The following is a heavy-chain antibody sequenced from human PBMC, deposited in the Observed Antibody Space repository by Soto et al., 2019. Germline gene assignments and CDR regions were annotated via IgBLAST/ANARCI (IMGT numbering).Heavy chain of an antibody. Sequence: EVQLVESGGGLVQPGGSLRLSCADSGFTFSSYWMHWVRQAPGKGLVWVSRINSDGSSTTYADSVKGRFTISRDNAKNTLYLQMNRLRAEDTAVSYCARDSPYYYGSGSYCAYWVQGSLVTVSS. CDR1: GFTFSSYW. J-gene: IGHJ4*02. V-gene: IGHV3-74*03. D-gene: IGHD3-10*01. CDR3: ARDSPYYYGSGSYCAY. CDR2: INSDGSST.